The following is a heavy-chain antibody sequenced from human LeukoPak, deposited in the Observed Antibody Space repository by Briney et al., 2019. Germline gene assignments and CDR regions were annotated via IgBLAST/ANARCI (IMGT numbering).Heavy chain of an antibody. CDR1: GGSISSSNW. V-gene: IGHV4-4*02. J-gene: IGHJ3*02. CDR3: ARDIVATYSRAFDI. CDR2: IYHSGST. Sequence: SGTLSLTCAVSGGSISSSNWWSWVRQPPGKGLEWIGEIYHSGSTNYNPSLKSRVTISVDTSKNQFSLKLSSVTAADTAVYYCARDIVATYSRAFDIWGQGTMVTVSS. D-gene: IGHD5-12*01.